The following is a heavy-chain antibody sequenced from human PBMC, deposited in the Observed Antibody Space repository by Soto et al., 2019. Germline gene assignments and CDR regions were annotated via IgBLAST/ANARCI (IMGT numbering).Heavy chain of an antibody. Sequence: ASVKVSCKASGYTFTGYNMHWVRQAPGQGLEWMGRIHPNSGGTKYAQKFQGWVTMTRDSSISTAHMELSRVRSDDTAVYYCSREDSSGWYDYWGPGTLLTVYS. J-gene: IGHJ4*02. CDR1: GYTFTGYN. CDR3: SREDSSGWYDY. V-gene: IGHV1-2*04. D-gene: IGHD6-19*01. CDR2: IHPNSGGT.